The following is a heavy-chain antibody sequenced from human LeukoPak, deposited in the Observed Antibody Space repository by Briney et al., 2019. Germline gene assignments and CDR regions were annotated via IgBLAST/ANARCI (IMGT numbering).Heavy chain of an antibody. V-gene: IGHV3-74*01. J-gene: IGHJ4*02. D-gene: IGHD3-22*01. CDR3: AKDRSSGYYYGDPFDY. CDR2: IKSDGSST. CDR1: GFTFSNYW. Sequence: PGGSLRLSCAASGFTFSNYWMHWVRQAPGEALMWVSRIKSDGSSTTYADSVKGRFTISRDNSKNTLYLQMNSLRAEDTAVYYCAKDRSSGYYYGDPFDYWGQGTLVTVSS.